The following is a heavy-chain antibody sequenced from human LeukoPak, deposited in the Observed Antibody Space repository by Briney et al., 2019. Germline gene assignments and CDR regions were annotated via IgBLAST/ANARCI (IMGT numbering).Heavy chain of an antibody. CDR3: ARTSRYYDSSGYRNFDY. CDR1: GGSFSGYH. Sequence: SETLSLTCAVFGGSFSGYHWSWIRQPPGKGLEWIGEISHRGSTNYNPSLKSRVTISVDTSKNQFSLKLSSVTAADTAVYYCARTSRYYDSSGYRNFDYWGQGTLVTVSS. D-gene: IGHD3-22*01. J-gene: IGHJ4*02. V-gene: IGHV4-34*01. CDR2: ISHRGST.